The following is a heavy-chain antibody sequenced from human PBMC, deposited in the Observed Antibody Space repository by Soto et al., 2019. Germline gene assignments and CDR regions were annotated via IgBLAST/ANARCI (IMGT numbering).Heavy chain of an antibody. J-gene: IGHJ4*02. CDR2: INSEGSST. V-gene: IGHV3-74*01. Sequence: EVQLVESGGGLVQPGGSLRLSCAASGFTFSWSWMHWVRQAPGKGPAWVSRINSEGSSTSYADSVKGRFTISRDSAKNTLYLQMNSLRAEDTAMYYCAREAVGTTGYWGQGTLVTVSS. D-gene: IGHD1-26*01. CDR3: AREAVGTTGY. CDR1: GFTFSWSW.